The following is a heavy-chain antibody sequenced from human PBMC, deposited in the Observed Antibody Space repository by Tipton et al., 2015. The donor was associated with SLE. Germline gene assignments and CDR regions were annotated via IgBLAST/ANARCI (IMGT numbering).Heavy chain of an antibody. J-gene: IGHJ3*02. CDR2: IYYGGAP. D-gene: IGHD3-16*01. CDR1: GGSISSSGSY. Sequence: TLSLTCTISGGSISSSGSYWGWIRQPPGKGLEWIGGIYYGGAPFDTPSLKSRVTQSVDPPKNQFSLKLGSVTAADSAVYYCARRLIGGVHDAFDIWGHGTMVTVSS. V-gene: IGHV4-39*01. CDR3: ARRLIGGVHDAFDI.